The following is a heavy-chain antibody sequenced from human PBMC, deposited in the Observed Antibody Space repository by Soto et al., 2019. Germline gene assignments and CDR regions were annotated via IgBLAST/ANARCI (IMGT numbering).Heavy chain of an antibody. D-gene: IGHD4-4*01. V-gene: IGHV1-69*13. CDR3: ASNPYRFYYYYYGMDV. CDR1: GGTFSSYA. Sequence: WASVKVSCKASGGTFSSYAISWVRQAPGQGLEWMGGIIPISGTANYAQKFQGRVTITADESTSTAYMELSSLRSEDTAVYYCASNPYRFYYYYYGMDVWGQGTTVTVSS. CDR2: IIPISGTA. J-gene: IGHJ6*02.